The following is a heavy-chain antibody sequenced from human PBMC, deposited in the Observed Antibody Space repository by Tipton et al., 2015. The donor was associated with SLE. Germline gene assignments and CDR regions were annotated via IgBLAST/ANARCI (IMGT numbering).Heavy chain of an antibody. Sequence: TLSLTCTVSGDSISSYYWSWIRQPPGKGLEWIGYIYTSGSTNYNPSPKSRVTISVDTSKNQFSLKLSSVTAADTAVYYCARGRSSNLNRYFDYWGQGTLVTVSS. CDR3: ARGRSSNLNRYFDY. D-gene: IGHD6-13*01. CDR2: IYTSGST. CDR1: GDSISSYY. V-gene: IGHV4-4*08. J-gene: IGHJ4*02.